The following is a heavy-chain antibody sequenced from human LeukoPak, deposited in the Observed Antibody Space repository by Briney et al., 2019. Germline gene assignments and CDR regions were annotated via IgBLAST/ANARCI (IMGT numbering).Heavy chain of an antibody. CDR2: IYTSGST. CDR3: ARLISPRTAFDY. Sequence: SETLSLTCTVSGGSISSYYWSWIRQPAGKGLEWIGRIYTSGSTNYNPSLKSRVTMSVDTSKNQLSLKLSSVTAADTAVYFCARLISPRTAFDYWGQGTLATVSS. V-gene: IGHV4-4*07. CDR1: GGSISSYY. J-gene: IGHJ4*02. D-gene: IGHD6-6*01.